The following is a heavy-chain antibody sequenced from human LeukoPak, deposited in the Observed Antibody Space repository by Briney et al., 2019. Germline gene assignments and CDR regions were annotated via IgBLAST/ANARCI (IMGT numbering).Heavy chain of an antibody. J-gene: IGHJ6*02. CDR3: ARDPNYYDSSGYSRPSGMDV. CDR1: GGSISSYY. V-gene: IGHV4-59*01. D-gene: IGHD3-22*01. Sequence: SETLSLTCTVSGGSISSYYWSWIRQPPGKGLEGIGYIYYSGSTNYNPSLKSRVTISVDTSKNQFSLKLSSVTAADTAVYYCARDPNYYDSSGYSRPSGMDVWGQGTTVTVSS. CDR2: IYYSGST.